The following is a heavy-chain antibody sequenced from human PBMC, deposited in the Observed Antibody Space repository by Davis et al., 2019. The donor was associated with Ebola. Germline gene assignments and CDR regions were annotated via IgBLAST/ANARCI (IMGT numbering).Heavy chain of an antibody. J-gene: IGHJ4*02. V-gene: IGHV3-21*01. CDR2: ISSSSSYI. Sequence: GGSLRLSCAASGFTFSSYSMNWVRQAPGKGLEWVSSISSSSSYIYYADSVKGRFTISRDNAKNSPYLQMNSLRAEDTAVYYCARDLGPRGSYFWSDYWGQGTLVTVSS. D-gene: IGHD1-26*01. CDR1: GFTFSSYS. CDR3: ARDLGPRGSYFWSDY.